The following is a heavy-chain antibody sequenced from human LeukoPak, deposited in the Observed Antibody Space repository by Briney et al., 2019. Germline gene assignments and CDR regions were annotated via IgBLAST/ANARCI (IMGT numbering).Heavy chain of an antibody. Sequence: GGSLRLSCTASGFVSSNYMSWVRQTPGKGLEWVSVIYSGGITYYADSVKGRFTISRDNSKNTLYLQMNSLRAEDTAVYYCARVRGITINNPFFDYWGQGTLVTVSS. CDR1: GFVSSNY. J-gene: IGHJ4*02. V-gene: IGHV3-66*02. CDR3: ARVRGITINNPFFDY. CDR2: IYSGGIT. D-gene: IGHD3-9*01.